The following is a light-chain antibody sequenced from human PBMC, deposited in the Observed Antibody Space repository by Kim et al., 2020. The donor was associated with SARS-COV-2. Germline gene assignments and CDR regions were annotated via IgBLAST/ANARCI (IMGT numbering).Light chain of an antibody. CDR2: QDT. Sequence: SYELTQPPSVSVSAGQTATITCSGDRLGGKYACWYQQKPGQSPLLVIYQDTKRPSGIPERFSASKSGNTATLTISGTQSLDEADYYCLAWDTSYTDVFGSGTKVTVL. V-gene: IGLV3-1*01. J-gene: IGLJ1*01. CDR3: LAWDTSYTDV. CDR1: RLGGKY.